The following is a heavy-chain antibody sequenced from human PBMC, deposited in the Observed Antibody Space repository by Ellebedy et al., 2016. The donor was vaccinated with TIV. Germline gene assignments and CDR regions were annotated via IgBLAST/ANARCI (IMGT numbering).Heavy chain of an antibody. CDR1: GFTFDDYV. D-gene: IGHD5-24*01. CDR3: VKDMGDGYNPFDY. CDR2: IRWNSGSI. V-gene: IGHV3-9*01. J-gene: IGHJ4*02. Sequence: SLKISCAASGFTFDDYVMHWVRQAPGKGLEWVSGIRWNSGSIGYADSVKGRFTISRDNAKNSLYLQMNSLRAEDTALYYCVKDMGDGYNPFDYWGQGTLVTVSS.